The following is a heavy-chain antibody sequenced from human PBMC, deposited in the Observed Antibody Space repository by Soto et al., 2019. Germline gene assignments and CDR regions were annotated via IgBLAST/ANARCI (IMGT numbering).Heavy chain of an antibody. CDR2: IYYSGST. J-gene: IGHJ6*02. CDR1: GGSISSYY. V-gene: IGHV4-59*01. Sequence: SETLSLTCTVAGGSISSYYWSWIRQPPGKGLEWIGYIYYSGSTNYNPSLKSRVTISVDTSKNQFSLKLSSVTAADTAVYYCTREDWGHYYGMDAWGQGTTVTVSS. D-gene: IGHD7-27*01. CDR3: TREDWGHYYGMDA.